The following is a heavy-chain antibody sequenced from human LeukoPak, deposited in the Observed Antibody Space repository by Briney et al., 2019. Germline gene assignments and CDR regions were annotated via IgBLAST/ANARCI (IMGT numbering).Heavy chain of an antibody. CDR2: IIPIFGTA. Sequence: SVKVSCKASGGTFSSYAISWVRQAPGQGLEWMGGIIPIFGTANYAQKFQGRVTITTDESTSTAYMELSSLRSEDTAVYYCARGPPHGYYVYYMDVWGKGTTVTVSS. V-gene: IGHV1-69*05. CDR1: GGTFSSYA. J-gene: IGHJ6*03. D-gene: IGHD3-3*01. CDR3: ARGPPHGYYVYYMDV.